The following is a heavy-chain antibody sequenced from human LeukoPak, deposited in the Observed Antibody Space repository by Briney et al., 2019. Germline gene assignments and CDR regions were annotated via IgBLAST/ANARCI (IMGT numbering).Heavy chain of an antibody. V-gene: IGHV3-43*02. J-gene: IGHJ6*02. CDR2: IGGDGGST. CDR3: AKAPLYYYGMDV. CDR1: GFTFDDYA. Sequence: PGGSLRLSCAASGFTFDDYAMHWVRQAPGKGLEWVSLIGGDGGSTYYTDSVKGRFTISRDNSKDSLYLQMNSLGTEDAALYYCAKAPLYYYGMDVWGQGTTVTVSS.